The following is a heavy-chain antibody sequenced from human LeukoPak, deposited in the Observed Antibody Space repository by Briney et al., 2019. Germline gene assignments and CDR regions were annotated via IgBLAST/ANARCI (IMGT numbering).Heavy chain of an antibody. J-gene: IGHJ4*02. CDR2: ISYDGSNK. D-gene: IGHD3-22*01. Sequence: GGSLRLSCAASGFTFSSYAMHWVRQAPGKGLEWVAVISYDGSNKYYADSVKGRFTISRDNSKNTLYLQMNSLRAEDTAVYYCARGRVVVITPYYFDYWGQGTLVTVSS. CDR1: GFTFSSYA. CDR3: ARGRVVVITPYYFDY. V-gene: IGHV3-30*14.